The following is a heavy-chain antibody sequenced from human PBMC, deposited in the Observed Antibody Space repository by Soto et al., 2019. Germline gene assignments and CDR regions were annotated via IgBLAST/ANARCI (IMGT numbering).Heavy chain of an antibody. Sequence: QLQLQESGPGLVKPSETLSLTCTVSGGSISSSSYYWGWIRQPPGKGLEWIGSIYYSGSTYYNPSLKSRVTISVDTSKNQFSLKLSSVTAADTAVYYCARQASIGELDYWGQGTLVTVSS. CDR1: GGSISSSSYY. CDR2: IYYSGST. CDR3: ARQASIGELDY. D-gene: IGHD3-16*02. V-gene: IGHV4-39*01. J-gene: IGHJ4*02.